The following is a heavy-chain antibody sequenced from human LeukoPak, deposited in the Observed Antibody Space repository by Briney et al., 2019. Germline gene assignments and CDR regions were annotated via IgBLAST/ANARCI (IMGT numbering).Heavy chain of an antibody. J-gene: IGHJ6*03. Sequence: GASVKVSCKASGYTFTSYDINWVRQATGQGLEWMGWMNPNSGNTGYAQKFQGRVTITRNTSISTAYMELSSLRSDDTAVYYCARTHRLPYYMDVWGKGTTVTISS. V-gene: IGHV1-8*03. CDR2: MNPNSGNT. CDR3: ARTHRLPYYMDV. CDR1: GYTFTSYD.